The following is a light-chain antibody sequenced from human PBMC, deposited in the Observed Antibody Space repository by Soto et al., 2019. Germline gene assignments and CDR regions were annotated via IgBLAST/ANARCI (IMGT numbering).Light chain of an antibody. CDR1: QSVSSSY. J-gene: IGKJ1*01. Sequence: EIVLTQSPGTLSLSPGERATLSCRASQSVSSSYLAWYQQKPGQAPRLLIYGASSRATGIPDRFSGRGSGTDFTLTISRLEPEDFAVYYCQQFRTFGQGTKVDI. CDR3: QQFRT. V-gene: IGKV3-20*01. CDR2: GAS.